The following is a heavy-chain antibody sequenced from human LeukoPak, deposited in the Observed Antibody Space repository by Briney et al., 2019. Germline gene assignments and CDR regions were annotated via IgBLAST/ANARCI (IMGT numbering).Heavy chain of an antibody. Sequence: SVKVSCKASGGTFSSYAISWVRQAPGQGLEWMGGIIPIFGTANYAQKFQGRVTITAEESTSTAYMELSSLRSEDTAVYYCARDGYYDFWSGLFDYWGQGTLVTVSS. CDR1: GGTFSSYA. CDR3: ARDGYYDFWSGLFDY. D-gene: IGHD3-3*01. CDR2: IIPIFGTA. V-gene: IGHV1-69*13. J-gene: IGHJ4*02.